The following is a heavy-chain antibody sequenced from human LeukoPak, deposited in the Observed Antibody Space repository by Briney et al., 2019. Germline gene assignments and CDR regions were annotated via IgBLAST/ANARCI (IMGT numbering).Heavy chain of an antibody. D-gene: IGHD3-3*01. CDR1: GYTYTSYD. CDR3: ARPDFWSGYYEAGGDY. V-gene: IGHV1-8*01. CDR2: MNPNSGNT. Sequence: ASVKVSCKASGYTYTSYDINWVRQGTGQGLEWMGWMNPNSGNTGYAQKFQGRVTMTRNTSISTAYMELSSLRSEDTAVYYCARPDFWSGYYEAGGDYWGQGTLVTVSS. J-gene: IGHJ4*02.